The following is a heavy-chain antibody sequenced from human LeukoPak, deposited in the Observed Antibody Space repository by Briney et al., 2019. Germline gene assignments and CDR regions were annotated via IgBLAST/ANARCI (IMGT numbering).Heavy chain of an antibody. Sequence: SETLSLTCTVSGGSISSYYWSWIRQPPGKGLEWIGYIYYSGSTNYNPSLKSRVTISVDTSKNQFSLKLSSVTAADTAVYYCASLGREWLLYVDYWGQGTLVTVSS. CDR2: IYYSGST. D-gene: IGHD3-3*01. V-gene: IGHV4-59*08. J-gene: IGHJ4*02. CDR1: GGSISSYY. CDR3: ASLGREWLLYVDY.